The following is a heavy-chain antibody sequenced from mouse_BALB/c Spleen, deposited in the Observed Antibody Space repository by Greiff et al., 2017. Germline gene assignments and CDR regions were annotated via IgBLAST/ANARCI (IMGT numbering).Heavy chain of an antibody. CDR3: ARESYYGYDVFAY. CDR1: GFSLTSYG. V-gene: IGHV2-9*02. J-gene: IGHJ3*01. Sequence: VKLMESGPGLVAPSQSLSITCTVSGFSLTSYGVHWVRQPPGKGLEWLGVIWAGGSTNYNSALMSRLSISKDNSKSQVFLKMNSLQTDDTAMYCCARESYYGYDVFAYWGQGTLVTVSA. D-gene: IGHD2-2*01. CDR2: IWAGGST.